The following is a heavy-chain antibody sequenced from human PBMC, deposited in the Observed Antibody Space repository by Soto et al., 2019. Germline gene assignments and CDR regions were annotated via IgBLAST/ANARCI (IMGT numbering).Heavy chain of an antibody. CDR2: ISSSSSYI. CDR3: ARDAIAEGSGSYSPSGPFYYYYMHV. D-gene: IGHD3-10*01. Sequence: EVQLVESGGGLVKPGGSLRLSCAASGFTFSSYSMNWVRQAPGKGLEWVSSISSSSSYIYYADSVKGRFTISRDNAKNSLYLQMNSQIAEDTAVYYCARDAIAEGSGSYSPSGPFYYYYMHVWGKGTPVTVSS. CDR1: GFTFSSYS. V-gene: IGHV3-21*01. J-gene: IGHJ6*03.